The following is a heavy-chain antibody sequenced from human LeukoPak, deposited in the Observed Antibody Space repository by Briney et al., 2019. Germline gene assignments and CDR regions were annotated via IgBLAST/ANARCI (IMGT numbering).Heavy chain of an antibody. CDR1: GYRFISYW. Sequence: RGESLKISCKGSGYRFISYWIGWVRQMPGKGLEWMGIIYPGDSNTRYSPSFQGQVTISADKSISTAYLQWSSLKASDTAMYYCARQLGATLCFDYWGQGTQVTVSS. V-gene: IGHV5-51*01. CDR2: IYPGDSNT. D-gene: IGHD1-26*01. CDR3: ARQLGATLCFDY. J-gene: IGHJ4*02.